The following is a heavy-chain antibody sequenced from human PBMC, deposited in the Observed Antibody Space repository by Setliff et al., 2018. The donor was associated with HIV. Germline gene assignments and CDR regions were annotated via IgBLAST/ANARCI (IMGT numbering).Heavy chain of an antibody. CDR3: ARDWAMVRGVTTYYFDY. D-gene: IGHD3-10*01. CDR1: GFTFSSYA. J-gene: IGHJ4*02. Sequence: GGSLRLSCAASGFTFSSYAIHWVRQAPGKGLEWVALISYDGSNKYYADSVKGRFTISRDNSKNTLYLQMNSLRAEDTAVYYCARDWAMVRGVTTYYFDYWGQGTLVTVSS. V-gene: IGHV3-30*04. CDR2: ISYDGSNK.